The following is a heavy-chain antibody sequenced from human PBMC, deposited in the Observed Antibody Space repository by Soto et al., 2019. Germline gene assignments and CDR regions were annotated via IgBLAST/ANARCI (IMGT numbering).Heavy chain of an antibody. J-gene: IGHJ5*02. D-gene: IGHD1-26*01. CDR2: IYYSGST. V-gene: IGHV4-59*01. Sequence: SETLSLTCTVSGGSISSYYWTRIRQPPGKGLEWTGYIYYSGSTNYNPSLKSRVTISVDTSKNQFSLKLNSVTAADTAVYYCARNSGSYYRWFDPWGQGTLVTVSS. CDR1: GGSISSYY. CDR3: ARNSGSYYRWFDP.